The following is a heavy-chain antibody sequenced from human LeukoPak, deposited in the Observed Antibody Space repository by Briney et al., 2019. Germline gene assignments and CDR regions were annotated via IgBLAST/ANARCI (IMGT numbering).Heavy chain of an antibody. J-gene: IGHJ6*02. CDR2: IYYSGRN. CDR3: ARDRIAVAATKSSYYYYGMDV. D-gene: IGHD6-19*01. CDR1: GVSISSYY. Sequence: NPSETLSLTCTVSGVSISSYYWSWIRQPPGKGLKWLGYIYYSGRNNYNPNLKSPVTISVDTSKNPFSLKLSSVTAADTAVYYCARDRIAVAATKSSYYYYGMDVWGQGTTVTVSS. V-gene: IGHV4-59*01.